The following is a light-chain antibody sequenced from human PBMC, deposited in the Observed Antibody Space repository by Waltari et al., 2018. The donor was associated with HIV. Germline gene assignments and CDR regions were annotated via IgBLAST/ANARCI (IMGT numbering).Light chain of an antibody. Sequence: AIRMTQSPSPISASTGDRVSISCRASQNIGNSLAWYQQKPGSAPELLIYDATSVQSGVPSRFSGSGSGTEFTLTISCLQSEDLTTYFCQQYHTYPHTFDQGTTV. CDR3: QQYHTYPHT. J-gene: IGKJ1*01. CDR1: QNIGNS. V-gene: IGKV1-8*01. CDR2: DAT.